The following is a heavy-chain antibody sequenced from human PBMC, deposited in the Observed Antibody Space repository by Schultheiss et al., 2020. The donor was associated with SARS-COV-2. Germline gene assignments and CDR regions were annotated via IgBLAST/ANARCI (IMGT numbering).Heavy chain of an antibody. CDR1: GFTFDDYA. CDR2: ISWNSGSI. V-gene: IGHV3-9*03. Sequence: GGSLRLSCAASGFTFDDYAMHWVRQAPGKGLEWVSGISWNSGSIGYADSVKGRFTISRDNAKYSLYLQMNSLRAEDMALYYCAKDMAPNPAAASFDYWGQGTLVTVSS. CDR3: AKDMAPNPAAASFDY. J-gene: IGHJ4*02. D-gene: IGHD6-13*01.